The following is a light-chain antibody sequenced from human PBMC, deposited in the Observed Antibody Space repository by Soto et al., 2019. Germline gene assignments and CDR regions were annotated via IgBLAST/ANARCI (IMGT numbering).Light chain of an antibody. V-gene: IGKV3-20*01. J-gene: IGKJ2*01. CDR3: QQYGNSPYT. CDR1: QSVSIKY. CDR2: GTS. Sequence: EIVLTQSPDTLSLSPGERATLACRASQSVSIKYVSWYQQNLGQAPRLLIYGTSDRATGIPDRFSGSASGTEFTLTISGVEPEDFAVYYCQQYGNSPYTFGQGTKLEIK.